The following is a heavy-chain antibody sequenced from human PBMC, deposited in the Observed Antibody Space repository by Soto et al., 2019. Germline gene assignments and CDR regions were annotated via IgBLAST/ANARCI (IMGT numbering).Heavy chain of an antibody. Sequence: GGSLRLSCGASGLNFRSYSMNWVRQAPGKGLEWVSYISSSSSTIYYADSVKGRFTISRDNAKNSLYLQMNSLRAEDTAVYYCARGRAVADFDYWGQGTLVTVSS. CDR3: ARGRAVADFDY. V-gene: IGHV3-48*01. CDR1: GLNFRSYS. J-gene: IGHJ4*02. CDR2: ISSSSSTI. D-gene: IGHD6-19*01.